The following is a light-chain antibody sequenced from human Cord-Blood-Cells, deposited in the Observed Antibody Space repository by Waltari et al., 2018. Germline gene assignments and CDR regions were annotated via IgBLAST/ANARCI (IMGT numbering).Light chain of an antibody. V-gene: IGKV3-15*01. J-gene: IGKJ2*03. CDR2: GAS. CDR1: QSVNSN. Sequence: IVMTQSPATLSVSPGERATLSCRASQSVNSNLAWYQQKPGQAPRFLIYGASTRDTGIPARFSGIGSGTEFTLTISSLQSEDFAVYYCQQYNNWPYSFGQGTKLEIK. CDR3: QQYNNWPYS.